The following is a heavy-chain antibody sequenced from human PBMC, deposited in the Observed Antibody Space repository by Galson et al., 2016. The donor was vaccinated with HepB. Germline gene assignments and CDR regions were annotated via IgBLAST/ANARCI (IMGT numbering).Heavy chain of an antibody. V-gene: IGHV4-61*02. J-gene: IGHJ6*03. CDR2: IFISGST. CDR3: ASSSGRYSSGWGGHYSFYYMDV. CDR1: GGSISSGTHY. D-gene: IGHD6-19*01. Sequence: TLSLTCTVSGGSISSGTHYWSWVRQPAGKGLEWIGRIFISGSTNYNPSLKSRVTMSVDTSKNQFSLKLRSVTAADTAVYYCASSSGRYSSGWGGHYSFYYMDVWGKGTTVTVSS.